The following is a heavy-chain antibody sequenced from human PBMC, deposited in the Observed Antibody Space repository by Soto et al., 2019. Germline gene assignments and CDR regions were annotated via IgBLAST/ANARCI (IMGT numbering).Heavy chain of an antibody. CDR2: FDPEDGET. CDR1: GYTLTELS. D-gene: IGHD1-26*01. J-gene: IGHJ4*02. V-gene: IGHV1-24*01. CDR3: ATLYSGSYYPYYFDY. Sequence: GASVKVSCKVSGYTLTELSMHWVRQAPGKGLEWMGGFDPEDGETIYAQKFQGRVTMTEDTSTDTAYMELSSLRSEDTAVHYCATLYSGSYYPYYFDYWGQGTLVTVSS.